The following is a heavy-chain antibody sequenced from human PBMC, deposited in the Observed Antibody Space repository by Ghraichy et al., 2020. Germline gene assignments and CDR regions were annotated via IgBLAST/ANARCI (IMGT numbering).Heavy chain of an antibody. J-gene: IGHJ4*02. Sequence: GSLRLSCAASGFTFSSYAMSWVRQAPGKGLEWVSAISGSGGSTYYADSVKGRFTISRDNSKNTLYLQMNSLRAEDTAVYYCAKDDYDILTGYFEPDYWGQGTLVTVSS. V-gene: IGHV3-23*01. CDR3: AKDDYDILTGYFEPDY. D-gene: IGHD3-9*01. CDR1: GFTFSSYA. CDR2: ISGSGGST.